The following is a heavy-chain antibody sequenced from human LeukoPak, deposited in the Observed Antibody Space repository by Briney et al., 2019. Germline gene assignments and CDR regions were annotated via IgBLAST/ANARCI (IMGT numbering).Heavy chain of an antibody. CDR2: ISGSGGST. CDR1: GFTFSSYA. Sequence: EGSLRLSCAASGFTFSSYAMSWVRQAPGKGLEWVSAISGSGGSTYYADSVKGRFTISRDNSKNTLYLQMNSLRAEDTAVYYCAKALRLNYDILTGYSYYNGMDVWGKGTTVTVSS. CDR3: AKALRLNYDILTGYSYYNGMDV. D-gene: IGHD3-9*01. J-gene: IGHJ6*04. V-gene: IGHV3-23*01.